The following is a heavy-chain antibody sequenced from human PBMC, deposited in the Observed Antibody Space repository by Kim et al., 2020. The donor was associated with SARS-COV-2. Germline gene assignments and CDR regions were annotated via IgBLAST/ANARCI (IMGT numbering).Heavy chain of an antibody. V-gene: IGHV4-59*01. J-gene: IGHJ5*02. CDR3: ARDRGDSSGWSHFDP. D-gene: IGHD6-19*01. CDR2: IYYSGST. CDR1: GGSISSYY. Sequence: SETLSLTCTVSGGSISSYYWSWIRQPPGKGLEWIGYIYYSGSTNYNPSLKSRVTISVDTSKNQFSLKLSSVTAADTAVYYCARDRGDSSGWSHFDPWGQGTLVTVSS.